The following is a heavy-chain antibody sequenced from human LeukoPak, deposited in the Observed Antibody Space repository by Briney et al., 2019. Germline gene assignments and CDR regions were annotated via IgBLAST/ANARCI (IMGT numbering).Heavy chain of an antibody. V-gene: IGHV3-23*01. D-gene: IGHD6-6*01. CDR3: ATAMGSSASTAYFAY. Sequence: GGSLRLSCGGSAYTFSSYAINWVRQTPGKGLEWLSAISNDGSYIFYTDSVKGRFTTSRDNSRNTVYLQMNGLRVEDTAVYYCATAMGSSASTAYFAYWGQGTLVTVSS. J-gene: IGHJ4*02. CDR1: AYTFSSYA. CDR2: ISNDGSYI.